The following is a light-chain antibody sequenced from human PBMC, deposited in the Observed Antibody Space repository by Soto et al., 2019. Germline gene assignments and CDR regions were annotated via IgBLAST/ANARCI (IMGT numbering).Light chain of an antibody. CDR1: SGPSSYA. J-gene: IGLJ2*01. CDR3: QTWGTGPHVV. CDR2: LNSDGSH. V-gene: IGLV4-69*01. Sequence: QSVLTQSPSASASVGASVKLTCTLSSGPSSYAIAWHQQQPEKAPRYLMKLNSDGSHSKGDGIPDRFSGSSSGAEHYLTISSLQSEDEADYYCQTWGTGPHVVFGGGTKLTVL.